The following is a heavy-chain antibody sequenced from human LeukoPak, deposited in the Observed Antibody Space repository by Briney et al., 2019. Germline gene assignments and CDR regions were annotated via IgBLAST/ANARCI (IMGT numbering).Heavy chain of an antibody. Sequence: GGSLRLSCAASGFTFSGYAMSWVRQAPGKGLEWVSAISGSGGSTYYADSVKGQFTISRDNSKNTLYLQVNSLRAEDTAVYYCANRYALTFGGVTNPWGQGTLVTVSS. J-gene: IGHJ5*02. V-gene: IGHV3-23*01. D-gene: IGHD3-16*01. CDR2: ISGSGGST. CDR3: ANRYALTFGGVTNP. CDR1: GFTFSGYA.